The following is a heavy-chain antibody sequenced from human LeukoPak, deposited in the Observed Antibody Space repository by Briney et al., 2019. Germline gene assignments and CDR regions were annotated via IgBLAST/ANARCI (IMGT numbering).Heavy chain of an antibody. V-gene: IGHV3-23*01. J-gene: IGHJ4*02. Sequence: GGSLRLSCAASGFTFSSYAVSWVRQAPGKGLEWVSAIRGSGGSTYYADSMKGRFTISRDNSKNTLYLQMNSLRAEDTAVYYCAKGPTQYASGSYSDYWGQGILVTVSS. CDR2: IRGSGGST. D-gene: IGHD3-10*01. CDR3: AKGPTQYASGSYSDY. CDR1: GFTFSSYA.